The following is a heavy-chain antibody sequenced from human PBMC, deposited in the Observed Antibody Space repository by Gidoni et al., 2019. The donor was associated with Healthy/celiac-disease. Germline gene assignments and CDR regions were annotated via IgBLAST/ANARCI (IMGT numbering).Heavy chain of an antibody. Sequence: QVQLVQSGAEVKKPGASVKVSCKASGYTFTSYDINWVRQATGQGLEWMGWMNPNSGNTGYAQKFQGRVTMTRNTSISTAYMELSSLRSEDTAVYYCASGDPSAGTTGNWDYYYYGMDVWGQGTTVTVSS. J-gene: IGHJ6*02. V-gene: IGHV1-8*01. D-gene: IGHD1-1*01. CDR1: GYTFTSYD. CDR3: ASGDPSAGTTGNWDYYYYGMDV. CDR2: MNPNSGNT.